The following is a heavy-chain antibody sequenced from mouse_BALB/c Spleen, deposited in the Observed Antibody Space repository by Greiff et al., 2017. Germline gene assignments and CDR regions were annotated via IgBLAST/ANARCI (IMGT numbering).Heavy chain of an antibody. D-gene: IGHD2-2*01. J-gene: IGHJ4*01. CDR2: ISSGSSTI. CDR3: ARSSGYPDY. CDR1: GFTFSSFG. V-gene: IGHV5-17*02. Sequence: EVQLVESGGGLVQPGGSRKLSCAASGFTFSSFGMHWVRQAPEKGLEWVAYISSGSSTIYYADTVKGRFTISRDNPKNTLSLQMTSLRSEDTAMYYCARSSGYPDYWGQGTSVTVSS.